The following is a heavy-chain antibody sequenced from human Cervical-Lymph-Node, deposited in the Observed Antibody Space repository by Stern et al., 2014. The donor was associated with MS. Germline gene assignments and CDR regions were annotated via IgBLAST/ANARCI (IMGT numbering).Heavy chain of an antibody. CDR1: GYSFTLYW. V-gene: IGHV5-51*01. CDR2: IYPGDSNT. J-gene: IGHJ4*02. D-gene: IGHD1-26*01. CDR3: AALVRGSYFY. Sequence: EVQLVESGAEMKKPGESLKISCKGSGYSFTLYWIGWVRQMPGKGLDGIGIIYPGDSNTRYSPSFQGQVTISADKSISTAYLQWSSLKASDTAMYYCAALVRGSYFYWGQGTLVTVSS.